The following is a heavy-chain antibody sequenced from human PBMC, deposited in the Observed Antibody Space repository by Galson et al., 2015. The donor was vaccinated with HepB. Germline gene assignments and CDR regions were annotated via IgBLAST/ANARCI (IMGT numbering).Heavy chain of an antibody. D-gene: IGHD3-22*01. CDR3: ARTSSGYPRNFDL. J-gene: IGHJ2*01. V-gene: IGHV1-3*01. CDR1: GYIFTNYA. Sequence: SVKVSCKASGYIFTNYAMHWVRQAPGQRLECMGWIIPGTGHTQHSQKFQGRITMTRDTSANTAYMDQSSLTSEDTAVYYCARTSSGYPRNFDLWGRGTLVTVSS. CDR2: IIPGTGHT.